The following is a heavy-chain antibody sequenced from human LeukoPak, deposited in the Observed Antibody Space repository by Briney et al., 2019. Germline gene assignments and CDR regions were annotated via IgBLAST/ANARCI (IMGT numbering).Heavy chain of an antibody. Sequence: SVKVSCKASGGTLSSYTISWVRQAPGQGLEWMGRIIPILGIANYAQKFQGRVTITADKSTSTAYMELSSLRSEDTAVYYCARDPRGGYYFDYWGQGTLVTVSS. CDR1: GGTLSSYT. J-gene: IGHJ4*02. V-gene: IGHV1-69*04. CDR3: ARDPRGGYYFDY. CDR2: IIPILGIA. D-gene: IGHD3-10*01.